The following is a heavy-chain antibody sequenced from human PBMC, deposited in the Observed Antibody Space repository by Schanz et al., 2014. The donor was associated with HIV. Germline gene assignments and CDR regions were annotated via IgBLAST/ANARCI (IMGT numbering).Heavy chain of an antibody. Sequence: QVQLVQSGAEVKKPGSSVKVSCKASGGTFSSYAFSWVRQAPGQGLEWMGGIIPVFGTTDYAQKFQGTVTITADESTSTAYMELSSLRSEDTAVYYCARDTNFVLDVWGQGTTVTVSS. D-gene: IGHD2-8*01. J-gene: IGHJ6*02. CDR3: ARDTNFVLDV. V-gene: IGHV1-69*01. CDR1: GGTFSSYA. CDR2: IIPVFGTT.